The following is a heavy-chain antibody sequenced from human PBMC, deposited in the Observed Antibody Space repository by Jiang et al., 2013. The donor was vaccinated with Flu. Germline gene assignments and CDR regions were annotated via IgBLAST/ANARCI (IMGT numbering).Heavy chain of an antibody. CDR1: GGSFSGYY. D-gene: IGHD4-17*01. Sequence: LLKPSETLSLTCAVYGGSFSGYYWSWIRQPPGKGLEWIGEINHSGSTNYNPSLKSRVTISVDTSKNQFSLKLSSVTAADTAVYYRARNQVGYGDYGPEFDYWGQGTLVTVSS. CDR2: INHSGST. V-gene: IGHV4-34*01. CDR3: ARNQVGYGDYGPEFDY. J-gene: IGHJ4*02.